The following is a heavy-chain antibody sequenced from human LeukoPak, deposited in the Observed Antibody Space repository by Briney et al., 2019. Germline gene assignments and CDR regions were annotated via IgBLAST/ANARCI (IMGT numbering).Heavy chain of an antibody. Sequence: PSETLTLTCTASGGSFSSSSYYWGRLRPAPGKGRVGSGSIYYSGSTYDNPFLKGRITISVDTSNTQFLLKQSLVTDATAAYYSCAGRSDIVVVVRGGSWFDPWGQGTLVTVSS. CDR1: GGSFSSSSYY. J-gene: IGHJ5*02. V-gene: IGHV4-39*01. CDR3: AGRSDIVVVVRGGSWFDP. D-gene: IGHD2-15*01. CDR2: IYYSGST.